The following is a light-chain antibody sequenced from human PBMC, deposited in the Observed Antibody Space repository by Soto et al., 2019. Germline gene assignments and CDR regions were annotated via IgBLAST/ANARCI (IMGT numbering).Light chain of an antibody. CDR3: QQYNYXPLT. CDR1: KSVRSN. Sequence: EIVMTQSPVTLSVSPGERATLSCRASKSVRSNLAWYQQKPGQAPSILIYGAFTRATGIPTRFSGTGSGTEFTLTISRLQSEDFALYYCQQYNYXPLTFGQGTKV. V-gene: IGKV3-15*01. J-gene: IGKJ1*01. CDR2: GAF.